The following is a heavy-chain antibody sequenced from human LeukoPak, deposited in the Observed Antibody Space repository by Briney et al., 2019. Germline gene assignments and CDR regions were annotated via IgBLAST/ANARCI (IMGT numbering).Heavy chain of an antibody. V-gene: IGHV1-8*01. J-gene: IGHJ6*03. CDR1: GYTFTSFD. CDR2: MNPNSGNT. CDR3: ASAPSWSGYSSYYYMDV. Sequence: ASVKVSCKASGYTFTSFDINWVRQATGQGLEWMGWMNPNSGNTGYAQKFQGRVTMTRNTSISTAYMELSSLRSEDTAVYYCASAPSWSGYSSYYYMDVWGKGTTVTVSS. D-gene: IGHD3-3*01.